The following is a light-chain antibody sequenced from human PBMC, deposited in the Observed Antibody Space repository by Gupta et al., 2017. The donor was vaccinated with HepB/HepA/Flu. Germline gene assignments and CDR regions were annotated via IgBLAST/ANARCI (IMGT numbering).Light chain of an antibody. CDR3: LQDTDWPIS. Sequence: EIVLTQSPGTLSLSPGESATLSCRASQNVRRNLAWYQQKPGQPPRLLMYVASTRSFTFPARFSVIGSGSDFTLTISRLQSEDFGVYFCLQDTDWPISFGGGTKLEIK. CDR2: VAS. V-gene: IGKV3-15*01. CDR1: QNVRRN. J-gene: IGKJ4*01.